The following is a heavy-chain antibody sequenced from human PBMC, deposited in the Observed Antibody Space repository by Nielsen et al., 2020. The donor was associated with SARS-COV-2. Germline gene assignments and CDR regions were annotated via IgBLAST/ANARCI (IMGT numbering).Heavy chain of an antibody. CDR1: GGSISSGDHY. CDR2: IHYSGTP. CDR3: ARTLWFGESPFDF. Sequence: SETLSLTCTVSGGSISSGDHYWGWIRQSPGRGLEWIGYIHYSGTPYYNPSLRSRVAISVDTSKNQFSLNLNSVTAADTAVYYCARTLWFGESPFDFWGQGTLVSVSS. D-gene: IGHD3-10*01. J-gene: IGHJ4*02. V-gene: IGHV4-39*01.